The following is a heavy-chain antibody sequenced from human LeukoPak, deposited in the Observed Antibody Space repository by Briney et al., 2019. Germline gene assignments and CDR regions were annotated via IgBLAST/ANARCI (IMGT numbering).Heavy chain of an antibody. J-gene: IGHJ6*02. CDR2: ISFDGNNK. D-gene: IGHD6-25*01. CDR1: GFTLSSSA. Sequence: PGGSLRLSCAASGFTLSSSAMNWVRQAPGKGLEWVSMISFDGNNKYYSDSVKGRFTISRDNSNSTLYLQMSSLTSEDTATYYCAKFVVQRLLRRGGGLDIWGQGTTVTVSS. CDR3: AKFVVQRLLRRGGGLDI. V-gene: IGHV3-30*10.